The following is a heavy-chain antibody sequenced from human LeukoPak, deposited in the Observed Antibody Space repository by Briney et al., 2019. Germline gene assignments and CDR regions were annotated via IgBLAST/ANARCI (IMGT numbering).Heavy chain of an antibody. Sequence: SETLSLTCTVSGGSISSSSYYWGWIRQPPGKGLEWIGSIYYSGGTYYNPSLKSRVTISVDTSKNQFSLKLSSVTAADTAVYYCARWVESGQIDYWGQGTLVTVSS. CDR2: IYYSGGT. CDR3: ARWVESGQIDY. J-gene: IGHJ4*02. CDR1: GGSISSSSYY. V-gene: IGHV4-39*07. D-gene: IGHD3-3*01.